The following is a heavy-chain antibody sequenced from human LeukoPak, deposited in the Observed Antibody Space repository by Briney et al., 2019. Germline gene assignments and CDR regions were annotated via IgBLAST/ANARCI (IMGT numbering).Heavy chain of an antibody. CDR2: INPSNGDT. D-gene: IGHD6-19*01. J-gene: IGHJ4*02. CDR3: ARVGSSGWYVHPTLDY. V-gene: IGHV1-2*02. Sequence: ASVKVSCKASGYTFSGYYKHWVRQPPGQGLEWMAWINPSNGDTNYAQKFQGRVTMTRDTYISTAYMELTSLISDDTAVYYCARVGSSGWYVHPTLDYWGQGTLVTVSS. CDR1: GYTFSGYY.